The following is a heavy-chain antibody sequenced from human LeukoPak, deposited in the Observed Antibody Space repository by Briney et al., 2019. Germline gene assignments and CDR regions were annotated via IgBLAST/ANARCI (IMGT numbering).Heavy chain of an antibody. D-gene: IGHD2-2*01. Sequence: PGGSLRLSCAASGFTFSSYAMHWVRQAPGKGLEYVSAISSNGGSTYYADSVKGRFTTSRDNSKNTLYLQMSSLRAEDTAVYYCVKVGGSTSQAYYDYWGQGTLVTVSS. CDR2: ISSNGGST. V-gene: IGHV3-64D*06. CDR1: GFTFSSYA. CDR3: VKVGGSTSQAYYDY. J-gene: IGHJ4*02.